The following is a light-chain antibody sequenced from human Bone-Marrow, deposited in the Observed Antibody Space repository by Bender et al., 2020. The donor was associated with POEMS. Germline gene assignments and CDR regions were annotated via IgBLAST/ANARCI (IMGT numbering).Light chain of an antibody. CDR2: SYN. CDR1: SSNIETNY. CDR3: AAWDDSLSGVV. J-gene: IGLJ2*01. V-gene: IGLV1-47*02. Sequence: QSVLTQPPSASGTPGQSVIISCSGSSSNIETNYVHWYRQVPGTAPKLLIYSYNQRPSGVPDRVSGSKSGTSASLAISGLRSEDEADYYCAAWDDSLSGVVFGGGTKLTVL.